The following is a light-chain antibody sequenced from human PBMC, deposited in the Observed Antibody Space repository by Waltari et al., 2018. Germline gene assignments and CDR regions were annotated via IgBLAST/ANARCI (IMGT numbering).Light chain of an antibody. Sequence: QSALTQPASVSGSPGQSITISCIGSSSDVGAYDYVSWYQQYPGKAPRPMIYDVTSRPSGVAYRFAGSKAGNTASLTISGLQAEDEADYYCGSHTSTSTLVFGTGTKVTVL. CDR3: GSHTSTSTLV. V-gene: IGLV2-14*03. CDR2: DVT. CDR1: SSDVGAYDY. J-gene: IGLJ1*01.